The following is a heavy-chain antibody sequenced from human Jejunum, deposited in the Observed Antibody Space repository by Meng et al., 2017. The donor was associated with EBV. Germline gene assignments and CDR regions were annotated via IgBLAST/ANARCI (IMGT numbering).Heavy chain of an antibody. CDR2: ISVYRGNT. J-gene: IGHJ4*02. D-gene: IGHD5-24*01. V-gene: IGHV1-18*01. CDR1: GYDFINSG. CDR3: ARDRSNSDY. Sequence: QGQVVQTWAYVNKPCASVTVPCKASGYDFINSGISGVRQAPGQGLERMGWISVYRGNTNYAQRFQDRVTLTTNTSTSTVYMELRSLTSDDTAVYYCARDRSNSDYWGQGTLVTVSS.